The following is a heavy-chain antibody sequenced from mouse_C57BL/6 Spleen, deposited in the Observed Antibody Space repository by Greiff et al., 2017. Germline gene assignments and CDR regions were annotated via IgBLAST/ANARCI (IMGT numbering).Heavy chain of an antibody. Sequence: DVMLVESGEGLVKPGGSLKLSCAASGFTFSSYAMSWVRQTPEKRLEWVAYISSGGDYIYYADTVKGRFTISRDNARNTLYLQMSSLKSEDTAMYYCTRNDYDGDAMDYWGQGTSVTVSS. J-gene: IGHJ4*01. CDR3: TRNDYDGDAMDY. CDR2: ISSGGDYI. V-gene: IGHV5-9-1*02. D-gene: IGHD2-4*01. CDR1: GFTFSSYA.